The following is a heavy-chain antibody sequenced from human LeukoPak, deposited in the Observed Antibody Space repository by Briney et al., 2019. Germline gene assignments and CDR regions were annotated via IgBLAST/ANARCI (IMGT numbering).Heavy chain of an antibody. V-gene: IGHV4-59*01. Sequence: SETLSLTCTVSGGSISNYYWTWIRQPPGKGLNWIGYIYYSGDTNHNPSLKSRVTISVDTSKNQFSLKLSSVTAADTAVYYCARVYYSSSYDYWYFDLWGRGTLVTVSS. CDR1: GGSISNYY. CDR3: ARVYYSSSYDYWYFDL. D-gene: IGHD6-13*01. J-gene: IGHJ2*01. CDR2: IYYSGDT.